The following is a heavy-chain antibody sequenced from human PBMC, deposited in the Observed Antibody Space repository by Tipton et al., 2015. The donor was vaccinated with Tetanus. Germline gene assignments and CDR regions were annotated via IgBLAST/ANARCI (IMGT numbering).Heavy chain of an antibody. D-gene: IGHD7-27*01. CDR1: GFTFTNYA. CDR3: ARVTELTGRYVDY. Sequence: SLRLSCEVSGFTFTNYAMMWVRQTPGKGLEWVSSISHSGGSTFYADSVKGRFTISRDDSKNTLYLQLNGLRAEDSALYYCARVTELTGRYVDYWGQGTLVTVSS. J-gene: IGHJ4*02. CDR2: ISHSGGST. V-gene: IGHV3-23*01.